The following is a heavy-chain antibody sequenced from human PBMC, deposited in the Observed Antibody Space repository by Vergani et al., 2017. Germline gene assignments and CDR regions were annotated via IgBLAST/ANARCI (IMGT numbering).Heavy chain of an antibody. D-gene: IGHD3-22*01. V-gene: IGHV3-73*02. J-gene: IGHJ4*02. Sequence: EVQLVESGGGLVQPGGSLKLSCAASGFTFSGSAMHWVRQASGKGLEWVGRIRSKANSYETAYAASVKGRFTISRDDSKNTAYLQMNSLKTEDTAVYYCTRHGSYYDSSGYYSADYWGQGTLVTGSS. CDR1: GFTFSGSA. CDR3: TRHGSYYDSSGYYSADY. CDR2: IRSKANSYET.